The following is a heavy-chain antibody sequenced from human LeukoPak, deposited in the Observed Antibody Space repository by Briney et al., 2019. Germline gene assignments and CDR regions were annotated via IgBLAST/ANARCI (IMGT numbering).Heavy chain of an antibody. J-gene: IGHJ4*02. CDR3: ARKGGVTFGGVIVVYYFDY. Sequence: ASVKVSCKASGYTFTSYVIHWVRQAPGQRLEWMGWINAGNGNTKYSQEFQDRVTITRNTSISTAYMELSSLRSEDTAVYYCARKGGVTFGGVIVVYYFDYWGQGTLVTVSS. CDR2: INAGNGNT. V-gene: IGHV1-3*03. D-gene: IGHD3-16*02. CDR1: GYTFTSYV.